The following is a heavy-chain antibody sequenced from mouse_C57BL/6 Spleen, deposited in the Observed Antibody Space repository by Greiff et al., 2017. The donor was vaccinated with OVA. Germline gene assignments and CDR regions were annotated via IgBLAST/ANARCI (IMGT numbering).Heavy chain of an antibody. J-gene: IGHJ1*03. V-gene: IGHV1-64*01. D-gene: IGHD1-1*01. Sequence: VHLKQSGAELVKPGASVKLSCKASGYTFTNYWMNWVKQRPGQGLEWIGIIHPNSGSTNYNEKFKGKATLTVAKASSTAYRNLSSLTSEDTAVYYGARAGCSGSSYGGWFDDWGTGTTVTVSA. CDR2: IHPNSGST. CDR3: ARAGCSGSSYGGWFDD. CDR1: GYTFTNYW.